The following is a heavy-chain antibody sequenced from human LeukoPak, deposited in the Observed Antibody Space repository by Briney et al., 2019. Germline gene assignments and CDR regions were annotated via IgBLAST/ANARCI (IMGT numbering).Heavy chain of an antibody. V-gene: IGHV3-11*04. CDR2: ISTDSVDK. D-gene: IGHD3-3*01. J-gene: IGHJ3*02. CDR3: ARRDWVSGAVRAFDI. CDR1: GFSFSDYY. Sequence: GGALRLSCVGSGFSFSDYYMSWIRQAPGKGLECISYISTDSVDKYYVDSVRGRFTISRDNVKKSMYVQMSGLRVEDTAVYYCARRDWVSGAVRAFDIWGQGTLGTVAS.